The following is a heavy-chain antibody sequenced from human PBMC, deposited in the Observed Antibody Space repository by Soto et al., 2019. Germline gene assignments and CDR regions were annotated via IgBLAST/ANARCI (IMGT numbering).Heavy chain of an antibody. CDR2: IIPIFGTA. D-gene: IGHD3-22*01. Sequence: QVQLVQSGAEVKKPGSSVKVSCKASGGTFSSYAISWVRQAPGQGLEWMGGIIPIFGTANYAQKFQGRVTITADKSTSTAYMGLSSLRSEDTAVYYCARGTYYYDSSGSMGAYYYYYYGMDVWGQGTTVTVSS. V-gene: IGHV1-69*06. J-gene: IGHJ6*02. CDR3: ARGTYYYDSSGSMGAYYYYYYGMDV. CDR1: GGTFSSYA.